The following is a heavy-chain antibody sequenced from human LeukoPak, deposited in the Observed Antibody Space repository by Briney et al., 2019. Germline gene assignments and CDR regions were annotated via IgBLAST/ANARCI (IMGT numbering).Heavy chain of an antibody. CDR2: IDPNSGGT. CDR3: AKEADIVSFDL. Sequence: ASVKVSCKASGYTFTGNHVHWVRQAHGQGLEWMGWIDPNSGGTKYAQKFQDRVTMTSDTSISTAYMELSGLRSDDTAVYFCAKEADIVSFDLWGRGTLVTVSS. J-gene: IGHJ2*01. V-gene: IGHV1-2*02. D-gene: IGHD2-15*01. CDR1: GYTFTGNH.